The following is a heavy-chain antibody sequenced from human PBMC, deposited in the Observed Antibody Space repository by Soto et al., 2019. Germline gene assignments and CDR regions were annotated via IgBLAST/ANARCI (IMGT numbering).Heavy chain of an antibody. CDR1: GDSINNSY. CDR3: AKEGSGGSNWFDP. V-gene: IGHV4-4*07. Sequence: SETLSLTCTVSGDSINNSYWSWIRQPAGKGLEWIGRIYSSGTTNLNPSLKTRVTMSADTSKNQLSLKLRSVTAADTAVYYCAKEGSGGSNWFDPWGPGTQVTVSS. CDR2: IYSSGTT. D-gene: IGHD1-26*01. J-gene: IGHJ5*02.